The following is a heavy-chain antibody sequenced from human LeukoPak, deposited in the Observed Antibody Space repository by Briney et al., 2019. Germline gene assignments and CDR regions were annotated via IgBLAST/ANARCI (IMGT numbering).Heavy chain of an antibody. Sequence: GGSLRLSCAASGFTVSSTYMSWVRQAPGKGLEWVSVIYNAGSTYYADSVKGRFTISRDDSKNTLYLQMNSLRAEDTAVYYCARVLHQRNYDSGTYYIYWGQGTLVTVSS. V-gene: IGHV3-66*01. D-gene: IGHD3-22*01. CDR1: GFTVSSTY. CDR3: ARVLHQRNYDSGTYYIY. CDR2: IYNAGST. J-gene: IGHJ4*02.